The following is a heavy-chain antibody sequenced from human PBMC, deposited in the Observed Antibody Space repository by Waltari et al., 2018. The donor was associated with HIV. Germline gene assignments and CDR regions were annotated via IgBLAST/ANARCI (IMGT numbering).Heavy chain of an antibody. CDR3: ARDPRSSGYYGMDV. CDR1: GFTISSNY. Sequence: EVQLVASGGGLIEPGGSLRVSCSASGFTISSNYMSWVRPAPGKGVEWVSVIYSGGSRYYADSVKGRVIISRDNSKNTVSLHMNSLRAEDTAVYYCARDPRSSGYYGMDVWGQGIKVTVSS. V-gene: IGHV3-53*01. CDR2: IYSGGSR. J-gene: IGHJ6*02. D-gene: IGHD1-26*01.